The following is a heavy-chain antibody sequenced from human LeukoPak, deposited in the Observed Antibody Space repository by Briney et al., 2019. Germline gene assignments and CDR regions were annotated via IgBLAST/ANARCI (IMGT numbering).Heavy chain of an antibody. CDR1: GGSFSGYY. CDR2: IKHSGST. CDR3: ANGDSSGWYRWEDYFDY. D-gene: IGHD6-19*01. V-gene: IGHV4-34*01. J-gene: IGHJ4*02. Sequence: SETLSLTCAVYGGSFSGYYWSWIRQPPGKGLEWIGEIKHSGSTNYNPSLKSRVTISVDTSKNQFSLKLSSVTAADTAVYYCANGDSSGWYRWEDYFDYWGQGTLVTVSS.